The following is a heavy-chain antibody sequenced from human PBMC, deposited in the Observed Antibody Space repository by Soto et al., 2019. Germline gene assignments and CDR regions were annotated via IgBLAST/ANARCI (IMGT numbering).Heavy chain of an antibody. CDR2: ISGGGGST. CDR1: GFTFSNYA. CDR3: AREFYYYYMDV. J-gene: IGHJ6*03. V-gene: IGHV3-23*01. Sequence: EVQLLESGGGLVQPGGSVRLSCAASGFTFSNYAMRWVRQAPGKGLEWVSGISGGGGSTHYADSVKGRFTISRDNSKNTLYLQMNSLRAEDTAVYYCAREFYYYYMDVWGKGTTVTVSS.